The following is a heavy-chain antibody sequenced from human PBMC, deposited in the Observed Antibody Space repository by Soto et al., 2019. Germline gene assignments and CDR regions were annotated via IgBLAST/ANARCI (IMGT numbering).Heavy chain of an antibody. Sequence: SVKVSCKASGGTFSSYAISWVRQAPGQGLEWMGGIIPIFGTANYAQKFQGRVTITADESTSTAYMELSSLRSEDTAVYYCARSSYGDYPFDYWGHGTLVTVSS. J-gene: IGHJ4*01. CDR1: GGTFSSYA. D-gene: IGHD4-17*01. CDR3: ARSSYGDYPFDY. V-gene: IGHV1-69*13. CDR2: IIPIFGTA.